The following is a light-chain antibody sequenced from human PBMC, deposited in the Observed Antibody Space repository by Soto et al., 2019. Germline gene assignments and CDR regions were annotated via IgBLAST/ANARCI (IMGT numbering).Light chain of an antibody. Sequence: ETVMTQSPVTLSVSPGERATLSCRASQSIGTNLAWYQEKPGQAPRLLMYATSTRATGIPARFIGSGSGTEFTLNLSSLQSEDSGVYFCQQYSDWPPYTFGQGTQLEIK. CDR3: QQYSDWPPYT. CDR2: ATS. CDR1: QSIGTN. J-gene: IGKJ2*01. V-gene: IGKV3-15*01.